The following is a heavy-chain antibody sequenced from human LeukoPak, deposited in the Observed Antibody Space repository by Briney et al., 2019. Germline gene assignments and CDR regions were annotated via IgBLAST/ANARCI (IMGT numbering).Heavy chain of an antibody. CDR3: ATSPNIAARDSGVDY. CDR2: IIPIFGTA. Sequence: GASVKVSCTASGGTFSSYAISWVRQAPGQGLEWMGGIIPIFGTANYAQKFQGRVTITTDESTSTAYMELSSLRSEDTAVYYCATSPNIAARDSGVDYWGQGTLVTVSS. J-gene: IGHJ4*02. CDR1: GGTFSSYA. D-gene: IGHD6-6*01. V-gene: IGHV1-69*05.